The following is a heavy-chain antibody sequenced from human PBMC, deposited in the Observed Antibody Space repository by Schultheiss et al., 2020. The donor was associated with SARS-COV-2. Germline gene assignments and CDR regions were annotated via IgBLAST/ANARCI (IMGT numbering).Heavy chain of an antibody. V-gene: IGHV3-21*01. CDR3: ARVPTEHEFDP. J-gene: IGHJ5*02. CDR1: GFTFDDYA. Sequence: GGSLRLSCAASGFTFDDYAMHWVRQAPGKGLEWVSSISSSSSYIYYADSVKGRFTISRDSSRNTLYLQMNSLRAEDTAVYYCARVPTEHEFDPWGQGTLVTVSS. CDR2: ISSSSSYI. D-gene: IGHD1-14*01.